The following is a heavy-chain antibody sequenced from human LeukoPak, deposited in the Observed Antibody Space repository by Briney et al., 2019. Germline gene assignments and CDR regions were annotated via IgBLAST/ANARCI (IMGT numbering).Heavy chain of an antibody. J-gene: IGHJ1*01. CDR3: ARALSQELIRYSQD. V-gene: IGHV3-23*01. D-gene: IGHD1-1*01. CDR1: GFTFSIYS. Sequence: GGSLRLSCAASGFTFSIYSMNWVRQAPGKGPEWVSGISGSGGNSYYADSVKGRFTISRDNSKNTLYLQMNSLRADDTAVYYCARALSQELIRYSQDWGQGTLVSVSS. CDR2: ISGSGGNS.